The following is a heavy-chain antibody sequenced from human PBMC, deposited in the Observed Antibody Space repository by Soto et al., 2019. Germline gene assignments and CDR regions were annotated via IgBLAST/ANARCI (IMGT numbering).Heavy chain of an antibody. CDR2: IWYDGSNK. D-gene: IGHD2-2*01. J-gene: IGHJ4*02. CDR3: ARDSCSSTSCYCDY. Sequence: GGSLRLSCAASGFTFSSYGMHWVRQAPGKGLEWVAVIWYDGSNKYYADSVKGRFTISRDNSKNTLYLQMNSLRAEDTAVYYCARDSCSSTSCYCDYWGQGTLVTVSS. CDR1: GFTFSSYG. V-gene: IGHV3-33*01.